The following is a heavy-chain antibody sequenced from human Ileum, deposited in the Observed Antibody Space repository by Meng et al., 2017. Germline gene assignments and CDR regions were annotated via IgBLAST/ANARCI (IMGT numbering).Heavy chain of an antibody. CDR1: GFTFSSYE. J-gene: IGHJ4*02. Sequence: GESLKISCAASGFTFSSYEMNWVRQAPGKGLEWVSYISSSGSNKFYADSMKGRFTISRDNAKNSLYLQMNSLRAEDTAVYYCARDALPGYSYGYDYWGQGTLVTVSS. V-gene: IGHV3-48*03. D-gene: IGHD5-18*01. CDR2: ISSSGSNK. CDR3: ARDALPGYSYGYDY.